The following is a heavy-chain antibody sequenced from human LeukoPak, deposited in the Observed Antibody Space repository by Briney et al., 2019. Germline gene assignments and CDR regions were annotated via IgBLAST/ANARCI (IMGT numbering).Heavy chain of an antibody. J-gene: IGHJ4*02. CDR3: ARDKIVGATNLDY. Sequence: PGGSLRLSCVASGFTFSNYWMSWVRQAPGKGLEWVANIKQDGSEKYYVDSVKGRFTISRDNAKNSLSLQMNSLRAEDTAIYFCARDKIVGATNLDYWGQATLVTVSS. CDR1: GFTFSNYW. V-gene: IGHV3-7*03. D-gene: IGHD1-26*01. CDR2: IKQDGSEK.